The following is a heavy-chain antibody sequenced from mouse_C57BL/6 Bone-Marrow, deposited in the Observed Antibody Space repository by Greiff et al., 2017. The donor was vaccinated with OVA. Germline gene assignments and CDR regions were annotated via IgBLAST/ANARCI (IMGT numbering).Heavy chain of an antibody. CDR1: GFTFSDYG. D-gene: IGHD2-5*01. CDR3: ATYSNYVFDY. J-gene: IGHJ2*01. CDR2: ISSGSSTI. V-gene: IGHV5-17*01. Sequence: DVKLVESGGGLVKPGGSLKLSCAASGFTFSDYGMHWVRQAPEKGLEWVAYISSGSSTIYYADTVKGRFTISRDNAKNTLFLQMTSLRSEDTAMYYCATYSNYVFDYWGQGTTLTVSS.